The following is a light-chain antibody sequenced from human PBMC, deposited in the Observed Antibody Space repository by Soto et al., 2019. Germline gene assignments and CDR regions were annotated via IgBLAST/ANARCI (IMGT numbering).Light chain of an antibody. Sequence: EIVLTQSPGTLSLSLGERATLSCRASQSVTHNYLAWYQQKPGQTPRVLIYGASSRVTGIPDRFSGSGSGTDFTLTISRLEPEDFAVYYCQQYLISPWTFGQGTKVEIK. V-gene: IGKV3-20*01. CDR3: QQYLISPWT. J-gene: IGKJ1*01. CDR2: GAS. CDR1: QSVTHNY.